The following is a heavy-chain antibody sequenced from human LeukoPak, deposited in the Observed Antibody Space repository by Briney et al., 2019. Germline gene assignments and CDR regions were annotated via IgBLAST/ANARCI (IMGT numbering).Heavy chain of an antibody. CDR2: ISGSGGTT. V-gene: IGHV3-23*01. CDR1: GFTFGTYA. CDR3: AKDTGSSGWYRLKPDY. D-gene: IGHD6-19*01. J-gene: IGHJ4*02. Sequence: PGGSLRLSCAASGFTFGTYAMSWVRQAPGKGLEWVSCISGSGGTTYYADSVKGRFTVSRDNSKNTLSLQMNSLRPEDTAVYYCAKDTGSSGWYRLKPDYWGQGALVTVSS.